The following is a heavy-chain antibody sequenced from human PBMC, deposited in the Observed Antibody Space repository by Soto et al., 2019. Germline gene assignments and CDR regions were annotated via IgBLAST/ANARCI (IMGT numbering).Heavy chain of an antibody. CDR2: IYYSGST. V-gene: IGHV4-31*03. CDR1: GGSISSGGYY. J-gene: IGHJ4*02. D-gene: IGHD3-22*01. CDR3: ARGASPYYYDSSGYYSKPTYFDY. Sequence: QVQLQESGPGLVKPSQTLSLTCTVSGGSISSGGYYWSWIRQHPGKGLEWIGYIYYSGSTYYNPSLKSRVTISVDTSKNQFSLKLSSVTAADTAVYYCARGASPYYYDSSGYYSKPTYFDYWGQGTLVTVSS.